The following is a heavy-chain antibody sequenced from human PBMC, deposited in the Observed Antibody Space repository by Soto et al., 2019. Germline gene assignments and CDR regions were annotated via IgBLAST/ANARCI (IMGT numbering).Heavy chain of an antibody. D-gene: IGHD6-13*01. CDR3: ARAIAAGGSL. CDR2: INQDGSEI. Sequence: PGGSLRLSCADSGFSFSTYWMHWVRQAPGKGLEWVANINQDGSEIYYVESVKGRFTISRDNAKTSLYLQMNSLRAEDTAVYYCARAIAAGGSLWGQGALVIVSS. CDR1: GFSFSTYW. V-gene: IGHV3-7*01. J-gene: IGHJ4*02.